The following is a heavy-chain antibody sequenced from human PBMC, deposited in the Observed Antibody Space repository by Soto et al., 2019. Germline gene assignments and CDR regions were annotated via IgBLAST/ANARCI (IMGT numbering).Heavy chain of an antibody. CDR2: IYYSGST. CDR3: ARARDIVVVVAYFDY. D-gene: IGHD2-15*01. CDR1: GGSISSGGYY. Sequence: QVQLQESGPGLVKPSQTLSLTCTVSGGSISSGGYYWSWIRQHPGKGLAWIGYIYYSGSTYYNPSLKSRVTISVDTSKNQFSLKLSSVTAADTAVYYCARARDIVVVVAYFDYWGQGTLVTVSS. V-gene: IGHV4-31*03. J-gene: IGHJ4*02.